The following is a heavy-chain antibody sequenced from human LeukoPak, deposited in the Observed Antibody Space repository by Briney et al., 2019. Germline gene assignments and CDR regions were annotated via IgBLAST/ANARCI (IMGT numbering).Heavy chain of an antibody. V-gene: IGHV3-7*03. D-gene: IGHD3-22*01. CDR2: IKQDGSEK. J-gene: IGHJ3*02. CDR1: GFTFSSYW. CDR3: AKDLHYYDSSGPDAFDI. Sequence: GGSLRLSCAASGFTFSSYWMSWVRQAPGKGLEWVANIKQDGSEKYYVDSVKGRFTISRDNAKNSLYLQMNSLRAEDTAVYYCAKDLHYYDSSGPDAFDIWGQGTMVTVSS.